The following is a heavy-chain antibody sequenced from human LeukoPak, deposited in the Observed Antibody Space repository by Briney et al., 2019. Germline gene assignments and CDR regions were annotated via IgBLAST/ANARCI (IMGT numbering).Heavy chain of an antibody. CDR3: ARRFNWDPFNI. V-gene: IGHV5-51*01. CDR2: IFPGDSDT. Sequence: GESLKISCKGSGYSFANYWIGWVRQLPGKGLEWMGIIFPGDSDTRYSPSFQGQVTISADKSISTAYLQWSGLKASDTAMYYCARRFNWDPFNIWGQGTMVTVSS. D-gene: IGHD7-27*01. J-gene: IGHJ3*02. CDR1: GYSFANYW.